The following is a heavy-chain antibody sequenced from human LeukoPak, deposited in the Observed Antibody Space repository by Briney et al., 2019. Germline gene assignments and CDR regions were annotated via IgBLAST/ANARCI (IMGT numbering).Heavy chain of an antibody. CDR3: ATYSSSSDYFDY. Sequence: GGSLRLSCAASGFTVSSSYMSWVGQAPGKGLEWVSIIYSGDNTYYADSMKGRFTISRDNSKNTLYLQMNSLRAEDTAVYYCATYSSSSDYFDYWGQGTLVIVSS. D-gene: IGHD6-6*01. V-gene: IGHV3-53*01. CDR1: GFTVSSSY. CDR2: IYSGDNT. J-gene: IGHJ4*02.